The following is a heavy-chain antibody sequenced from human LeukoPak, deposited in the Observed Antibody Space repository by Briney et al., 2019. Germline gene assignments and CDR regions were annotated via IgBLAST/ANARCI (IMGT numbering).Heavy chain of an antibody. V-gene: IGHV3-48*03. J-gene: IGHJ5*02. D-gene: IGHD6-13*01. CDR2: ISSSGSNI. Sequence: GGSLRLSCAASGFIFSSYEMNWVRQAPGKGLEWVSYISSSGSNIYYADSVKGRFTISRDNAKKSLDLQMNSLRAEDTAVYYCGRVMAAGWDRGWFDPGGKGTLVTVPS. CDR1: GFIFSSYE. CDR3: GRVMAAGWDRGWFDP.